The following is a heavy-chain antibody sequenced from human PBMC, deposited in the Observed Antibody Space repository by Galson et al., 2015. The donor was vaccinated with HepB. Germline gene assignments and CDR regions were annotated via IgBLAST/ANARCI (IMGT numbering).Heavy chain of an antibody. CDR2: ISSSSSYI. CDR1: GFTFSSYS. CDR3: ARVSGGSRGPFDP. V-gene: IGHV3-21*04. D-gene: IGHD2-2*01. Sequence: SLRLSCAASGFTFSSYSMNWVRQAPGKGLEWVSSISSSSSYIYYADSVKGRFTISRDNAKNSLYLQMSSLRAEDTAVYYCARVSGGSRGPFDPWGQGTLVTVSS. J-gene: IGHJ5*02.